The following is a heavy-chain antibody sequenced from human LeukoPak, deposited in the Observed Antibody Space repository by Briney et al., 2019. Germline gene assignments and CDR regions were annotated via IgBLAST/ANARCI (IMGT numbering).Heavy chain of an antibody. D-gene: IGHD3-3*01. CDR1: GFTFDDYG. Sequence: GGSLRLSCAASGFTFDDYGITWVRQAPGKGLEWVSGINWNGGSTGYADSVKGRFTISRDNAKNSLYLQMNSLRAEDTALYYCARIGRITIFGVVPRRTYYFDYWGQGTLVTVSS. CDR3: ARIGRITIFGVVPRRTYYFDY. J-gene: IGHJ4*02. V-gene: IGHV3-20*04. CDR2: INWNGGST.